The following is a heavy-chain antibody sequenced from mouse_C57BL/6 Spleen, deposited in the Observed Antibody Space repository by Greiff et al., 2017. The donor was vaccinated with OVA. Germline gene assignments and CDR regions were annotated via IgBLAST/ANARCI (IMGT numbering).Heavy chain of an antibody. V-gene: IGHV1-15*01. D-gene: IGHD4-1*01. Sequence: VQLQQSGAELVRPGASVTLSCKASGYTFTDYEMHWVKQTPVHGLEWIGAIDPETGGTAYNQKFKGKAILTADKSSSTAYMELRSLTSEDSAGYYCTRSRANWDYWGQGTTLTVSS. CDR2: IDPETGGT. CDR1: GYTFTDYE. J-gene: IGHJ2*01. CDR3: TRSRANWDY.